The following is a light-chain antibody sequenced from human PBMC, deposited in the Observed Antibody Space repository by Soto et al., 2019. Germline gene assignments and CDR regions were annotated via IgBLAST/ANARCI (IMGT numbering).Light chain of an antibody. CDR3: QQDNSYPLT. J-gene: IGKJ4*01. CDR1: QSISSL. Sequence: DIQMTQSPSTLSASVGDRVTITCRASQSISSLLAWYQQKPGKAPNLLIYKASSLESGVPSRFSGSGSGTEFTLTISSLQPDDFATYYCQQDNSYPLTFGGGTKVEIK. CDR2: KAS. V-gene: IGKV1-5*03.